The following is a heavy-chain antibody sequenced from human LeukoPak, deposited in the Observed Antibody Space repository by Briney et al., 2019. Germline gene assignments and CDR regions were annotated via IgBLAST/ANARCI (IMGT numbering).Heavy chain of an antibody. J-gene: IGHJ6*02. V-gene: IGHV3-13*01. Sequence: PGGSLRLSCVASGFTFRFHDMHWVRQPTGKGLEWVSAIGTQSDTYYSDSVRGRFSITRENAMDSLYLQMNSLTAGDTAVYYCVRAGSCSSASCFRNYGMDVWGQGTTVTVSS. CDR2: IGTQSDT. D-gene: IGHD2-2*01. CDR3: VRAGSCSSASCFRNYGMDV. CDR1: GFTFRFHD.